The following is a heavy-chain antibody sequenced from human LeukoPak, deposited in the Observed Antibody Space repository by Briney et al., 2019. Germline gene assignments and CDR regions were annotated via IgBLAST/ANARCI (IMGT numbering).Heavy chain of an antibody. CDR2: INHSGST. Sequence: PSETLSLTCAVYGGSFSGYYWSWIRQPPGKGLEWIGEINHSGSTNYNPSLKSRVTISVDTSKNQFSLKLSSVTAADTAVYYCARGRTTSYITMIVVVTKYYYDYWGQGTLVTVSS. CDR3: ARGRTTSYITMIVVVTKYYYDY. V-gene: IGHV4-34*01. D-gene: IGHD3-22*01. J-gene: IGHJ4*02. CDR1: GGSFSGYY.